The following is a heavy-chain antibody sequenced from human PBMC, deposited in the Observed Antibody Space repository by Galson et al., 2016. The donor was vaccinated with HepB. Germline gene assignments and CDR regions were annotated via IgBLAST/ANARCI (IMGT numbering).Heavy chain of an antibody. Sequence: AVSVSCKASGGTFNNYGINWLRQAPVQSLEWMGGIIPAYGLEDSAQSLQGRVTLTADESTSTAYFELRGLRSDHTAVYYFVTERGGPGFDIWGQGTMVTVSS. CDR2: IIPAYGLE. CDR3: VTERGGPGFDI. CDR1: GGTFNNYG. V-gene: IGHV1-69*13. J-gene: IGHJ3*02.